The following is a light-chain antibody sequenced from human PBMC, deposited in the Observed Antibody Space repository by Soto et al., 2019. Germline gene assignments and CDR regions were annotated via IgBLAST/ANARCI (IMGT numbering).Light chain of an antibody. J-gene: IGKJ1*01. CDR1: QSVSSSY. CDR2: GAS. CDR3: QQYGSSPWT. Sequence: IVLTQSPGTLSLSPGERATLSCRASQSVSSSYLAWYQHKPGQAPRPLIYGASSRPIGIPDRFSGSESGTDFTLTISRLEPEEFVWYYCQQYGSSPWTFGQGYKVEIK. V-gene: IGKV3-20*01.